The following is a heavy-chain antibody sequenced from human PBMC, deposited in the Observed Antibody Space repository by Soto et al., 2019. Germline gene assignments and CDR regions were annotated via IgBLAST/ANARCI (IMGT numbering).Heavy chain of an antibody. CDR2: ISSSSSYI. V-gene: IGHV3-21*01. Sequence: PGGSLRLSCAASGFTFSSYSMNWVRQAPGKGLEWVSSISSSSSYIYYADSVKGRFTISRDNAKNSLYLQMNSLRAEDTAMYYCAKDAYGCNLRRDAFDIWGRGTMVTVSS. D-gene: IGHD4-17*01. CDR3: AKDAYGCNLRRDAFDI. CDR1: GFTFSSYS. J-gene: IGHJ3*02.